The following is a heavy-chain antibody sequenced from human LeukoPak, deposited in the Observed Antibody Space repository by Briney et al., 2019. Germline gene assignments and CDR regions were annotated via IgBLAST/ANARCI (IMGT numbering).Heavy chain of an antibody. CDR2: INPNSGGT. CDR3: ARDLKYYDFWSGSDNWFYP. J-gene: IGHJ5*02. Sequence: ASVKLSCKASGYTFTGYYMHWVRQAPGQGLEWMGWINPNSGGTNYAQRFQGRVTMTRDTSISTAYMELSRLRSDDTAVYYCARDLKYYDFWSGSDNWFYPWGQGTLVTVPS. V-gene: IGHV1-2*02. D-gene: IGHD3-3*01. CDR1: GYTFTGYY.